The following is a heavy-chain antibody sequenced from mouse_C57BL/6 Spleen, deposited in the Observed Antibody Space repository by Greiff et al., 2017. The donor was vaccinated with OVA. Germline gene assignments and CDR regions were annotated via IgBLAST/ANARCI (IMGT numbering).Heavy chain of an antibody. CDR1: GFTFSSYA. CDR2: ISDGGSYT. V-gene: IGHV5-4*01. J-gene: IGHJ4*01. CDR3: ARDWYERDYYAMDY. Sequence: DVHLVESGGGLVKPGGSLKLSCAASGFTFSSYAMSWVRQTPEKRLEWVATISDGGSYTYYPDNVKGRFTISRDNAKNNLYLQMSHLKSEDTAMYYCARDWYERDYYAMDYWGQGTSVTVSS. D-gene: IGHD1-1*02.